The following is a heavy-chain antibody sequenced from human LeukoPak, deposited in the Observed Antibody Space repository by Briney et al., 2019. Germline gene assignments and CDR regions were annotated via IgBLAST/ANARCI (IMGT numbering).Heavy chain of an antibody. V-gene: IGHV4-59*01. CDR3: ARVYERSYYDSSGYYLDH. CDR2: IYYTGST. D-gene: IGHD3-22*01. CDR1: GGYFSSYY. J-gene: IGHJ4*02. Sequence: PSETLSLTCTVSGGYFSSYYWSWIRQPPGRGLEWIGYIYYTGSTNYNPSLGGRVSISVHTSKDQFSLKLSSVTAADTAVYYCARVYERSYYDSSGYYLDHWGQGTLVTVSS.